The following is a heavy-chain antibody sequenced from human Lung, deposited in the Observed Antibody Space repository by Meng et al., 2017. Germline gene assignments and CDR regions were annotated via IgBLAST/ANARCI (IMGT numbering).Heavy chain of an antibody. J-gene: IGHJ2*01. Sequence: HVELGGSGGGVVHPGGSLRLSCGASGCTFNTYAMHWVRQAPGKGLEWVSLMSFDGAQIYYSDSVRGRFTISRDNSKNTLYLQMNSLRAEDTAVDYCARDKPPNDVWGRGTLVTVSS. CDR1: GCTFNTYA. CDR2: MSFDGAQI. V-gene: IGHV3-30*01. CDR3: ARDKPPNDV.